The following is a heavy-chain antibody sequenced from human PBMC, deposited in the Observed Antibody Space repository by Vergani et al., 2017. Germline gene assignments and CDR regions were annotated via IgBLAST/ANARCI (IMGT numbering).Heavy chain of an antibody. D-gene: IGHD6-6*01. CDR1: GFTFSSYG. CDR3: ARESIAARPGFDY. Sequence: VQLVESGGGLVKPGRSLRLSCAASGFTFSSYGMHWVRQAPGKGLEWVAVIWYDGSNKYYADSVKGRFTITRDNSKKTLYLQMNSLRAEDTAVYYCARESIAARPGFDYWGQGTLVTVSS. V-gene: IGHV3-33*01. J-gene: IGHJ4*02. CDR2: IWYDGSNK.